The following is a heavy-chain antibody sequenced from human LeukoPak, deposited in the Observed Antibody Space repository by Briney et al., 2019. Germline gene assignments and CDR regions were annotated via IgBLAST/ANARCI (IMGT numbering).Heavy chain of an antibody. CDR1: GYTFTSYG. CDR2: IIPILGIA. Sequence: SVKVSSKASGYTFTSYGISWVRQAPGQGLEWMGRIIPILGIANYAQKFQGRVTITADKSTSTAYMELSSLRSEDTAVYYCARSYYDSSGYYFDWGQGTLVTVSS. J-gene: IGHJ4*02. V-gene: IGHV1-69*04. D-gene: IGHD3-22*01. CDR3: ARSYYDSSGYYFD.